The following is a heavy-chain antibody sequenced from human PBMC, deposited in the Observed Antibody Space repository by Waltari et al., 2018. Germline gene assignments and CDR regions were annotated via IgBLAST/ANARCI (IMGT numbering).Heavy chain of an antibody. J-gene: IGHJ5*02. V-gene: IGHV4-39*07. CDR2: IYYSGST. D-gene: IGHD3-16*01. CDR1: GGSISSSSYY. CDR3: ARHRVTEWFDP. Sequence: QLQLQESGPGLVKPSETLSLTCTVSGGSISSSSYYWGWIRQPPGKGLEWIGSIYYSGSTYYNPSLKSRVTISVDTSKNQFSLKLSSVTAADTAVYYCARHRVTEWFDPWGQGTLVTVSS.